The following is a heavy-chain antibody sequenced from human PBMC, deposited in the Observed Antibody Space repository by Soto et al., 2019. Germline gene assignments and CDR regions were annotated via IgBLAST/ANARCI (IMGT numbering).Heavy chain of an antibody. J-gene: IGHJ5*02. V-gene: IGHV1-3*01. CDR1: GYTFTSYA. Sequence: ASVKVSCKASGYTFTSYAMHWVRQAPGQRLEWMGWINAGNGNTKYPQKFQGRVTITRDTSASTAYMELSSLRSEDTAVYYCARYIVVVPAATHLGWFDPWGQGTLVTVSS. CDR2: INAGNGNT. CDR3: ARYIVVVPAATHLGWFDP. D-gene: IGHD2-2*01.